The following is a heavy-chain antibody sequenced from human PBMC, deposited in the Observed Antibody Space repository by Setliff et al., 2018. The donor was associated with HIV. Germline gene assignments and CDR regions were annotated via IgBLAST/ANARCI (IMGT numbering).Heavy chain of an antibody. V-gene: IGHV1-2*06. D-gene: IGHD6-13*01. J-gene: IGHJ4*02. CDR1: GYAFSDYS. Sequence: GASVKVSCKTSGYAFSDYSIHWVRQAPGQGLEWVGRINPDSRGTNYAQTFQGRVTMTRDTSANTAYMELSRLRSDDTAVFYCVRGVKGIATTGKYYFDYWGQGTLVTVSS. CDR2: INPDSRGT. CDR3: VRGVKGIATTGKYYFDY.